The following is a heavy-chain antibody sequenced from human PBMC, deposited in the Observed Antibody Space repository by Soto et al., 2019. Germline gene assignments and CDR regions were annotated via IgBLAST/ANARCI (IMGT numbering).Heavy chain of an antibody. J-gene: IGHJ4*02. CDR1: GGSITSSGSA. CDR2: IDYSGNI. Sequence: QLQLQESGPGLVKPSETLSLTCNASGGSITSSGSAWGWIRQSPGKGLEGIVTIDYSGNIYYIPSLKSRITISVDTSKNQISLKLSSVTAADTAVYYCARHIHNQGFEYYFDSWGQGTLVTVSS. D-gene: IGHD1-1*01. V-gene: IGHV4-39*01. CDR3: ARHIHNQGFEYYFDS.